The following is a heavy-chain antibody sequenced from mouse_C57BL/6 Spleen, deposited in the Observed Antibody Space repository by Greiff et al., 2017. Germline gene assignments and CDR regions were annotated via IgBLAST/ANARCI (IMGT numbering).Heavy chain of an antibody. Sequence: DVQLQESGAELVRPGASVKLSCTASGFNIKDDYMHWVKQRPEQGLEWIGWIDPENGDTEYASKFQGKATITADTSSNTAYLQLSSLTSEDTAVYYCTTYSDYYGSSYGYWGQGTTLTVSS. D-gene: IGHD1-1*01. CDR3: TTYSDYYGSSYGY. V-gene: IGHV14-4*01. CDR1: GFNIKDDY. CDR2: IDPENGDT. J-gene: IGHJ2*01.